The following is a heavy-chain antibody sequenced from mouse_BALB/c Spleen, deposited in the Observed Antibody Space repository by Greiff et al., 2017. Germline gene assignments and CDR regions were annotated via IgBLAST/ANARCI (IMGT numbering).Heavy chain of an antibody. D-gene: IGHD2-4*01. CDR3: ARKDYDGLDY. CDR1: GFTFSSFG. Sequence: EVQVVESGGGLVQPGGSRKLSCAASGFTFSSFGMHWVRQAPEKGLEWVAYISSGSSTIYYADTVKGRFTISRDNPKNTLFLQMTSLRSEDTAMYYCARKDYDGLDYWGQGTSVTVSS. CDR2: ISSGSSTI. V-gene: IGHV5-17*02. J-gene: IGHJ4*01.